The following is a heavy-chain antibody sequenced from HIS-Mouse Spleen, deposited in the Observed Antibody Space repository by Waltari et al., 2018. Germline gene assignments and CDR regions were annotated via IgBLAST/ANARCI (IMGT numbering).Heavy chain of an antibody. CDR2: IYYSGST. CDR1: GGSISSSSYY. V-gene: IGHV4-39*07. D-gene: IGHD6-13*01. CDR3: AREIPYSSSWYDWYFDL. Sequence: QLQLQESGPGLVKPSETLSLTCTVPGGSISSSSYYWVWIRQPPGKGREWIGSIYYSGSTYYNPSLKSRVTISVDTSKNQFSLKLSSVTAADTAVYYCAREIPYSSSWYDWYFDLWGRGTLVTVSS. J-gene: IGHJ2*01.